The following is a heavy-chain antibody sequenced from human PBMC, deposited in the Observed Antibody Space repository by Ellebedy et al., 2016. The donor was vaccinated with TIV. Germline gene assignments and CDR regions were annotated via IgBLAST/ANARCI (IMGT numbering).Heavy chain of an antibody. CDR3: ARDQGWAVAGTTRFDY. J-gene: IGHJ4*02. D-gene: IGHD6-19*01. CDR1: GFTFSDYY. Sequence: GESLKISCAASGFTFSDYYMSWIRQAPGKGLEWVSYISSSGSTIYYADSVKGRFTISRDNAKNSLYLQMSSLRAEDTAVYYCARDQGWAVAGTTRFDYWGQGTLVTVSS. V-gene: IGHV3-11*04. CDR2: ISSSGSTI.